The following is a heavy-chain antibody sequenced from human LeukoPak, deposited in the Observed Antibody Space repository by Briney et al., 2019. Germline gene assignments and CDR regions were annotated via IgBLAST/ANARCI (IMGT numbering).Heavy chain of an antibody. CDR3: AREGYSGYDHPNYYYYYGMDV. D-gene: IGHD5-12*01. CDR2: IYYSGST. V-gene: IGHV4-59*01. CDR1: GVSISSYY. J-gene: IGHJ6*02. Sequence: SETLSLTCTASGVSISSYYWSWIRQPPGKGLEWIGYIYYSGSTNYNPSLKSRVTISVDTSKNQFSLKLSSVTAADTAVYYCAREGYSGYDHPNYYYYYGMDVWGQGTTVTVSS.